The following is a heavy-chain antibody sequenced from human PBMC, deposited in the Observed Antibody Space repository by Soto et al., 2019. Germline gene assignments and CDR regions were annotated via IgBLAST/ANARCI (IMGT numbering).Heavy chain of an antibody. CDR3: ARLQGYCIDTRCSGHYALAV. V-gene: IGHV4-39*01. J-gene: IGHJ6*02. CDR1: GGSISSSSYS. CDR2: FYYSGST. Sequence: QLQLQESGPGLVKPSETLSLNCTVSGGSISSSSYSWGWIRQPPGKGPEWIGTFYYSGSTYYNPSLKSRVTISVDTTKNPFFLKLNSVTAAHTAVYYCARLQGYCIDTRCSGHYALAVWGQGTTVTVSS. D-gene: IGHD2-2*01.